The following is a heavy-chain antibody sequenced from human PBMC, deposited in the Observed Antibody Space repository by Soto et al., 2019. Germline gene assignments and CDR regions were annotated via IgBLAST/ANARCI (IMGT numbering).Heavy chain of an antibody. Sequence: PGGSLRLSCTDSGFSFNTYVMDWVRQAPGKGLEWVARILYDGSKEYYADPVKGRFTISRDNSKNTLYLQMNGLRVEDTAVYYCVKDRMKENSVWDPFDIWGQGSMVTVSS. D-gene: IGHD2-15*01. CDR2: ILYDGSKE. J-gene: IGHJ3*02. V-gene: IGHV3-30*18. CDR3: VKDRMKENSVWDPFDI. CDR1: GFSFNTYV.